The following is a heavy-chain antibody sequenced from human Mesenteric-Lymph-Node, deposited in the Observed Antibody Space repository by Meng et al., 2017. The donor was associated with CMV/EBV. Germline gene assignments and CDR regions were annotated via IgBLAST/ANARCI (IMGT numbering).Heavy chain of an antibody. CDR2: IYGGGSDT. CDR3: AKHSGSGNVGGDFDY. V-gene: IGHV3-23*03. CDR1: GVTFNTYA. Sequence: GESLKISCLASGVTFNTYAMTWVRQAPGKGLEWVSIIYGGGSDTYYEDSVKGRFTISRDNSKNTLFLQMNSLRAEDTAVYYCAKHSGSGNVGGDFDYWGQGTLVTVSS. D-gene: IGHD3-10*01. J-gene: IGHJ4*02.